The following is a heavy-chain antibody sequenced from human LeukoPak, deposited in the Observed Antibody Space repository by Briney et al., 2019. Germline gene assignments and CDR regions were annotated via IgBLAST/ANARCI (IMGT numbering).Heavy chain of an antibody. Sequence: GRSLRLPCAASGFIFSSYGIHWVRQAPGKGLEWVAAISYDGSNKYYADSVKGRFSISRDNSKNTLYLQMNSLRAEDTAAYYCAKTGGNTPTDYYFDYWGQGTLVTVSS. CDR3: AKTGGNTPTDYYFDY. CDR2: ISYDGSNK. J-gene: IGHJ4*02. D-gene: IGHD4-23*01. CDR1: GFIFSSYG. V-gene: IGHV3-30*18.